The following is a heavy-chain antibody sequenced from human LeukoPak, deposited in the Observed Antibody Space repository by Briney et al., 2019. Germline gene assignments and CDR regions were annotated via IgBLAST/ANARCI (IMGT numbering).Heavy chain of an antibody. CDR3: AKADSARGVTLKSTIDY. V-gene: IGHV3-23*01. D-gene: IGHD2-21*02. Sequence: GGSLRLSCAASGFTFSSYAMSWVRQARGKGLEWVSFISCNGGSKYYADSVKGLFTISRDNSKNTLYLQMNSLRGENTAVYYCAKADSARGVTLKSTIDYWGQGTLVTVSS. J-gene: IGHJ4*02. CDR2: ISCNGGSK. CDR1: GFTFSSYA.